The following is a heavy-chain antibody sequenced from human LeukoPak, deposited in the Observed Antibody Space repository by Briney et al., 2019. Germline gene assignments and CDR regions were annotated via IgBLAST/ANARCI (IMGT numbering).Heavy chain of an antibody. CDR2: ISGDGVST. CDR3: ITQPGNFDY. Sequence: GGSLRLSCVHSAVQTSVSTMYAASQAPGKGLEWVSLISGDGVSTFYTDSVRGRFSISRDNTKNSLYLEMNSLRTEDTAMYYCITQPGNFDYWGQGTLVAVSS. D-gene: IGHD1-20*01. V-gene: IGHV3-43*02. CDR1: AVQTSVST. J-gene: IGHJ4*02.